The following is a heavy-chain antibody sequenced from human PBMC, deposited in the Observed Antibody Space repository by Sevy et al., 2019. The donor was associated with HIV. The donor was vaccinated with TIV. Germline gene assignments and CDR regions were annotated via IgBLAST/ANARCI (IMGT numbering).Heavy chain of an antibody. Sequence: ASVKVSCKTSGYTFSGHYLHWVRQAPGHGLEWMGWINPKSGGTTYAQNFQGRVIMTRDTSINTAYMELTSLRLDDTAVYYCARHTAFMFDSWGQGTLVTVSS. CDR1: GYTFSGHY. CDR3: ARHTAFMFDS. V-gene: IGHV1-2*02. D-gene: IGHD2-21*02. CDR2: INPKSGGT. J-gene: IGHJ4*02.